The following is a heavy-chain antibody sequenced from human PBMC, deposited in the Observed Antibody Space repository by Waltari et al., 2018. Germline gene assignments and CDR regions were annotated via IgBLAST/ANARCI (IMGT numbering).Heavy chain of an antibody. J-gene: IGHJ4*02. CDR1: GFLFSNYE. D-gene: IGHD6-19*01. CDR3: ATDHVRGWYPFEN. Sequence: EVQLVESGGGWVQPGGSLRLSCKASGFLFSNYEMNWVRQAPGKGLGWVSDISSSGKTTHYVDSVKGRFSISRDNGKNSLYLQMNSLRVEDTAVYFCATDHVRGWYPFENWGQGTLVTVSS. CDR2: ISSSGKTT. V-gene: IGHV3-48*03.